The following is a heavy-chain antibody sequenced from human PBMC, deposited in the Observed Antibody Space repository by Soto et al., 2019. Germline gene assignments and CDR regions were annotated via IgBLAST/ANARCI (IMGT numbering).Heavy chain of an antibody. J-gene: IGHJ4*02. Sequence: WGSLRLSCAASGFTFSSYAMSWVRQAPGKGLEWVSAISGSGGSTYYADSVKGRFTISRDNSKNTLYLQMNSLRAEDTAVYYCAKDRYQPLGEFDYWGQGTLVTVSS. V-gene: IGHV3-23*01. CDR2: ISGSGGST. D-gene: IGHD2-2*01. CDR1: GFTFSSYA. CDR3: AKDRYQPLGEFDY.